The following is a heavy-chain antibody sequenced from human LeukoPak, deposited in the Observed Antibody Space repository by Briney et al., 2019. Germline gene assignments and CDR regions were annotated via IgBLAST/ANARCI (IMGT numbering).Heavy chain of an antibody. D-gene: IGHD3-10*01. Sequence: GESLKISCKGSGYSFTSYWIGWVRQMPGKGLEWMGIIYPGDSDTRYSPYFQGQVTISADKSISTAYLQWSSLKASDTAMYYCARHPNYYGSVRWFDPWGQGTLVTVSS. CDR3: ARHPNYYGSVRWFDP. CDR1: GYSFTSYW. V-gene: IGHV5-51*01. CDR2: IYPGDSDT. J-gene: IGHJ5*02.